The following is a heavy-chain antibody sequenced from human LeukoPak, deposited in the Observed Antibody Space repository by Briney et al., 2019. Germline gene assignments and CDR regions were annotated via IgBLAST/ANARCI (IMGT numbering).Heavy chain of an antibody. Sequence: GASVKVSCKASGYTFTSYGISWVRQAPGQGLEWMGWISAYNGNTNNAQKLQGRVTMTTDTSTSTAYMELRSLRSDDTAVYYCARVDCSSTSCHSNYWGQGTLVTVSS. J-gene: IGHJ4*02. D-gene: IGHD2-2*01. CDR1: GYTFTSYG. V-gene: IGHV1-18*01. CDR3: ARVDCSSTSCHSNY. CDR2: ISAYNGNT.